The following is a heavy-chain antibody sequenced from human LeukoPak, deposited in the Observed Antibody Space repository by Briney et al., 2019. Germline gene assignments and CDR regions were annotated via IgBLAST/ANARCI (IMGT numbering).Heavy chain of an antibody. J-gene: IGHJ5*02. Sequence: SETLSLTCTVSGGSFSSSSYYWGWIRQPPGRGLEWIGSIYYRGSNYHNSSLKGRVAMSIDTSKNQFSLRLSSVTAADTAVYYCARVLAAAGNNWFDPWGQGTLVTVSS. CDR3: ARVLAAAGNNWFDP. D-gene: IGHD6-13*01. CDR1: GGSFSSSSYY. V-gene: IGHV4-39*07. CDR2: IYYRGSN.